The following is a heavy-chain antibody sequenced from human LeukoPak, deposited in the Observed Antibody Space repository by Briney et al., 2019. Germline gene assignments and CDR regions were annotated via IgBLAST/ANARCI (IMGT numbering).Heavy chain of an antibody. CDR3: ATSRPGNYFPNY. Sequence: GASVKVSCKASGYTFTSYDINWVRRATGQGLERMGWMNPNSGNTGYAQKFQGRVTITRNTSISTAYMELSSLRSEDTAVYYCATSRPGNYFPNYWGQGTLVTVSS. CDR1: GYTFTSYD. J-gene: IGHJ4*02. V-gene: IGHV1-8*03. CDR2: MNPNSGNT. D-gene: IGHD2/OR15-2a*01.